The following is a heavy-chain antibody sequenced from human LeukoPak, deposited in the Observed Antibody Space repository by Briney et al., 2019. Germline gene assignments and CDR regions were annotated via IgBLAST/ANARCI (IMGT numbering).Heavy chain of an antibody. CDR2: INPSGGST. D-gene: IGHD4-17*01. V-gene: IGHV1-46*01. CDR1: GYTFTSYY. J-gene: IGHJ4*02. Sequence: ASVKVSCKASGYTFTSYYMHWVRQAPGQGLEWMGIINPSGGSTSYAQKFQGRVTITADHSTSTAYMELSSLRSEDTAVYYCARGRTYGDYVLDYWGQGTLVIVSS. CDR3: ARGRTYGDYVLDY.